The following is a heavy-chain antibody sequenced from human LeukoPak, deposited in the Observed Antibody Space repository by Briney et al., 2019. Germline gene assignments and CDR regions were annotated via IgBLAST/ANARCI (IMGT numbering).Heavy chain of an antibody. Sequence: GGSLRLSCAASGFTFSGYSLHWVRQAPGKGLEWVALISYDGSNKYYADSVKGRFTISRDNSKNTLYLQMNSLRADDTAVYYCPRVTSEASFDYWGQGTLVIVSS. J-gene: IGHJ4*02. CDR3: PRVTSEASFDY. CDR2: ISYDGSNK. CDR1: GFTFSGYS. V-gene: IGHV3-30-3*01.